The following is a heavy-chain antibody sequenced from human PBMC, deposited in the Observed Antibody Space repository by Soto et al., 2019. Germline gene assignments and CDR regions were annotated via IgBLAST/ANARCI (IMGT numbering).Heavy chain of an antibody. Sequence: QVQLQESGPGLVKPSQTLSLTCTVSGGSISSGGYYWSWIRQHPGKGLEWIGYIYYSGSTYYNPSLKSRVTLSVDTSRNQFSLKLSSVPAADTAVYYCARPGLPQCHRVHQNPMPGSFPPQPSPWG. CDR3: ARPGLPQCHRVHQNPMPGSFPPQPSP. CDR1: GGSISSGGYY. V-gene: IGHV4-31*03. CDR2: IYYSGST. J-gene: IGHJ5*02. D-gene: IGHD1-1*01.